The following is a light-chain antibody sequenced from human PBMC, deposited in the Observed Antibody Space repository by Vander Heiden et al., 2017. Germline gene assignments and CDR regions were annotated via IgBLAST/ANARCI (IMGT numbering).Light chain of an antibody. CDR1: QSISSY. CDR3: QQSYSNPLKLT. Sequence: DIQMTQSPSSLSASVGDRVTITCRASQSISSYLNWYQQKPGKAPKLLIYAASSLQSGVPSRFSGSGSGTDFTLTISSLQPEDFATYYCQQSYSNPLKLTFGGGTKVEIK. V-gene: IGKV1-39*01. J-gene: IGKJ4*01. CDR2: AAS.